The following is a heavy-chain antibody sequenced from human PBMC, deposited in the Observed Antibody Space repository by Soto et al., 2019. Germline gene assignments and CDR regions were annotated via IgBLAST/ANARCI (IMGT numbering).Heavy chain of an antibody. CDR3: ARTSCNDYDFDY. Sequence: PGGSLRLSCAASGFTFSSYAMRWVRQAPGKGLEWVSAIRYDGSSTYYADSVKGRFTISRDNSKNTLYLQMNSLRAEDTAVYYCARTSCNDYDFDYWGQGTLVTVSS. V-gene: IGHV3-33*01. CDR2: IRYDGSST. CDR1: GFTFSSYA. J-gene: IGHJ4*02. D-gene: IGHD4-17*01.